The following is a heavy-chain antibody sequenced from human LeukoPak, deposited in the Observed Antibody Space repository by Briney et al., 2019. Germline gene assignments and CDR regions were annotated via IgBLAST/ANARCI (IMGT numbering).Heavy chain of an antibody. D-gene: IGHD6-6*01. CDR1: GGSFSGYY. CDR2: INHSGST. CDR3: ARAPRQYSTVSSYYYYMDV. J-gene: IGHJ6*03. Sequence: SETLSLTCAVYGGSFSGYYWSWIRQPPGKGLEWIGEINHSGSTNYNPSLKSRVTISVDTSKNQFSLKLSSVTAADTAVYYCARAPRQYSTVSSYYYYMDVWGKGTTVTVSS. V-gene: IGHV4-34*01.